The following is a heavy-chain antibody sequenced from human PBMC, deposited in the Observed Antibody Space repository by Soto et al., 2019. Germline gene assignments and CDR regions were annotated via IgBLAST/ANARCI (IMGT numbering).Heavy chain of an antibody. CDR2: IYYSGST. V-gene: IGHV4-61*01. CDR1: GGSVSSGSYY. J-gene: IGHJ4*02. CDR3: VSQMGSGSYYNYFDY. Sequence: SETLSLTCTVSGGSVSSGSYYWSWIRQPPGKGLEWIGYIYYSGSTNYNPSLKSRVTISVDTSKNQFSLKLSSVTAADTAVYYCVSQMGSGSYYNYFDYWGQGTLVTVSS. D-gene: IGHD3-10*01.